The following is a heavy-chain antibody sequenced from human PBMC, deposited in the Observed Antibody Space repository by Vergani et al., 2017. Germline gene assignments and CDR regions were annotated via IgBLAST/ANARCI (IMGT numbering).Heavy chain of an antibody. J-gene: IGHJ3*02. V-gene: IGHV3-21*01. CDR1: GFTFDDYA. CDR2: ISSSSSYI. Sequence: EVQLVESGGGLVQPGRSLRLSCAASGFTFDDYAMNWVRQAPGKGLEWVSSISSSSSYIYYADSVKGRFTISRDNAKNSLYLQMNSLRAEDTAVYYCARDHNWNDVDAFDIWGQGTMVTVSS. D-gene: IGHD1-1*01. CDR3: ARDHNWNDVDAFDI.